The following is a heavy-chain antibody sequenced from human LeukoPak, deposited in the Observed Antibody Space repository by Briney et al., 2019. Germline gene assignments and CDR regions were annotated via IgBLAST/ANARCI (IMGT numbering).Heavy chain of an antibody. V-gene: IGHV4-30-2*03. CDR1: GGSISSGGYS. Sequence: PSETQSLTCAVSGGSISSGGYSWSWIRQPPGKGLEWIGYIYYSGSTYYNPSLRSRVTISVDTSKNQFSLKLSSVTAADTAVYCCARHSSDTSGYYYESSTFDYWGQGTLVTVSS. J-gene: IGHJ4*02. CDR3: ARHSSDTSGYYYESSTFDY. CDR2: IYYSGST. D-gene: IGHD3-22*01.